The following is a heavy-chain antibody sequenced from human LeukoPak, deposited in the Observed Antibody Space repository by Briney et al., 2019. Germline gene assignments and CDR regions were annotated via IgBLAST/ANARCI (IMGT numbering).Heavy chain of an antibody. CDR3: AKSDCSYISCYVLDY. CDR1: GFTFSSYA. CDR2: ISGSGDNI. J-gene: IGHJ4*02. V-gene: IGHV3-23*01. Sequence: GGSLRLSCAASGFTFSSYAMSWIRQAPGKGLEWVSAISGSGDNIYYADSVKGRFTISRDSSKKTLYLQMNILRAEDTAVYYCAKSDCSYISCYVLDYWGQGTQVTVSS. D-gene: IGHD2-2*01.